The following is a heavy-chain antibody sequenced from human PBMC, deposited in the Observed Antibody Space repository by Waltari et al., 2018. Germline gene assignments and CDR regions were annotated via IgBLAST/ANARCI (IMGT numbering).Heavy chain of an antibody. D-gene: IGHD3-16*02. CDR3: ARQSLKYDYIWGSYRYYFDY. CDR2: IYHSGSS. CDR1: GYSISSGYY. J-gene: IGHJ4*02. V-gene: IGHV4-38-2*01. Sequence: QVQLQESGPGLVKPSETLSLTCAVSGYSISSGYYWGWIRQPPGKGLEWIGSIYHSGSSHYKPSLKSRVTLTVDTTKNQFSLKLSSVTAADTAVYYCARQSLKYDYIWGSYRYYFDYWGQGTLVTVSS.